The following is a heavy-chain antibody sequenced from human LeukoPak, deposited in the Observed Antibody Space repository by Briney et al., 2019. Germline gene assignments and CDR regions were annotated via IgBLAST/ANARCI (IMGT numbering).Heavy chain of an antibody. CDR1: GGSISSYY. Sequence: TSETLSLTCTVSGGSISSYYWSWIRQPPGKGLEWIGYIYYSGSTNYNPSLKSRVTISVDTSKNQFSLKLSSVTAADTAVYYCARALRYFDWLPHPDDYYYGMDVWGQGTTVTVSS. CDR2: IYYSGST. J-gene: IGHJ6*02. V-gene: IGHV4-59*08. D-gene: IGHD3-9*01. CDR3: ARALRYFDWLPHPDDYYYGMDV.